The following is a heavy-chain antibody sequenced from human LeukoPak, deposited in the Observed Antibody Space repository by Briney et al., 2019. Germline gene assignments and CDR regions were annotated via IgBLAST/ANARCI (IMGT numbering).Heavy chain of an antibody. D-gene: IGHD3-22*01. V-gene: IGHV4-59*01. CDR1: GGSISGYY. J-gene: IGHJ3*02. CDR2: IYYSGST. Sequence: PSETLSLTCTVSGGSISGYYWSWIRQPPGKGLEWIGYIYYSGSTNYNPSLKSRVTISVDTSKNQFSLKLSSVTAADTAVYYCAREGGSDSSGYYALSAFDIWGQGTMVTVSS. CDR3: AREGGSDSSGYYALSAFDI.